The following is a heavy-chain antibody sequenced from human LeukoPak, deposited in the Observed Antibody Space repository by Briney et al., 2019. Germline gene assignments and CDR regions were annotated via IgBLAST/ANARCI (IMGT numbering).Heavy chain of an antibody. J-gene: IGHJ4*02. CDR3: ARSSDYYGSGSYFPFGY. Sequence: GASVKVSCKASGYTFTSYGISWVRQAPGQGLEWMGWISAYNGNTNYAQKLQGRVTMTTDTSTSTAYMELRSLRSDDTAVYYCARSSDYYGSGSYFPFGYWGQGTLVTVSS. CDR2: ISAYNGNT. CDR1: GYTFTSYG. V-gene: IGHV1-18*01. D-gene: IGHD3-10*01.